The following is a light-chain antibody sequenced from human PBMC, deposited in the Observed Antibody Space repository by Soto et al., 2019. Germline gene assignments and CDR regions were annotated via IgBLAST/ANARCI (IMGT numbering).Light chain of an antibody. Sequence: DIQMTQSPSTLSASEGHRVTVTCRASHSISSWLAWYQQKPGKAPKLLIYDASSLESGVPQRFSGSGSGTEFTLTISSLQTDDFSTYYCQQYHSYWTFGQGTKVDIK. V-gene: IGKV1-5*01. CDR2: DAS. CDR1: HSISSW. CDR3: QQYHSYWT. J-gene: IGKJ1*01.